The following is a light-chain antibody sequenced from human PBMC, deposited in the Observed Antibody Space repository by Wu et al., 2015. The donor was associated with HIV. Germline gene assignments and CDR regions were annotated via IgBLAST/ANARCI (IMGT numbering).Light chain of an antibody. CDR2: AAS. CDR1: QSISSY. Sequence: DIQMTQSPSFLSASVGDRVTITCRASQSISSYLNWYQQKPGKAPKLLIYAASSLQSGVPSRFSGSGSGTDFTLTISSLQPGDSATYSCQQSYSRPHSFGQGTKLEIK. CDR3: QQSYSRPHS. J-gene: IGKJ2*03. V-gene: IGKV1-39*01.